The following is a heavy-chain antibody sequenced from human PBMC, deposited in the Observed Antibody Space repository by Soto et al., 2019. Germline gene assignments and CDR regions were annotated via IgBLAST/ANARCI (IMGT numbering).Heavy chain of an antibody. CDR2: INHSGST. Sequence: SETLSLTCAVYGGSFSDFYWSWIRQPPGKGLEWIGEINHSGSTNYNPSLKSRVTLPVATSKTQFSLKLSSGTAAARACYYGARMGYYYSGMDVWGKGT. CDR3: ARMGYYYSGMDV. V-gene: IGHV4-34*01. CDR1: GGSFSDFY. J-gene: IGHJ6*04.